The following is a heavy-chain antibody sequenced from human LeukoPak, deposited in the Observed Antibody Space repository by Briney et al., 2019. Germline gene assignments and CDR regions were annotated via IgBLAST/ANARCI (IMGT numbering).Heavy chain of an antibody. V-gene: IGHV4-59*12. D-gene: IGHD3-22*01. CDR1: GGSISGYY. CDR3: ARDRITMIVQGGWFDP. J-gene: IGHJ5*02. Sequence: SETLSLTCTVSGGSISGYYWTWIRQPPGKGLEWIGYMYYNGNTNYNPSLKSRVTISVDTSKNQFSLKLSSVTAADTAVYYCARDRITMIVQGGWFDPWGQGTLVTVSS. CDR2: MYYNGNT.